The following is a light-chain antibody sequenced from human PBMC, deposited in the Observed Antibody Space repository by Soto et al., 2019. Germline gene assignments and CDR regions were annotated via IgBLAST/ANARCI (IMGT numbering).Light chain of an antibody. Sequence: QSALTQPASVSGSPGQSITISCTGTSSTVGGFNVVSWHQQHPGKAPKVIIYEGIKRPSGVSNRFSGSNSGSTASLTISGLPAEDEADYYCCSYVGATTYVFGTGTKVTVL. V-gene: IGLV2-23*01. CDR3: CSYVGATTYV. CDR1: SSTVGGFNV. J-gene: IGLJ1*01. CDR2: EGI.